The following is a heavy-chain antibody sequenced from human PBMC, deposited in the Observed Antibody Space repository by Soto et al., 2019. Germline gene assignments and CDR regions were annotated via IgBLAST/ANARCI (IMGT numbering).Heavy chain of an antibody. V-gene: IGHV3-30-3*01. D-gene: IGHD1-26*01. CDR3: VPLEWELPGDY. J-gene: IGHJ4*02. CDR1: GFTFSSYA. CDR2: ISYDGSNK. Sequence: QVQLVESGGGVVQPGRSLRLSCAASGFTFSSYAMHWFRQAPGKGLEWVAVISYDGSNKYYADSVKGRFTISRDNSKNTLYLQMNSLRPEDTAVYYCVPLEWELPGDYWGQGTLVTVSS.